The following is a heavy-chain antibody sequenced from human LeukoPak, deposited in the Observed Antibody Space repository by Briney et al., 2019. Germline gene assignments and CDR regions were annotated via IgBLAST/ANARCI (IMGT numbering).Heavy chain of an antibody. D-gene: IGHD6-19*01. CDR1: GFTFTSYS. V-gene: IGHV3-21*04. CDR2: ISSSSSYI. J-gene: IGHJ4*02. CDR3: AKLAGTGGFDY. Sequence: GGSLRLSCAASGFTFTSYSMNWVRQAPGKGLEWVSSISSSSSYIYYADSVKGRFTISRDNAKNSLYLQMNSLRAEDTALYYCAKLAGTGGFDYWGQGTLVTVSS.